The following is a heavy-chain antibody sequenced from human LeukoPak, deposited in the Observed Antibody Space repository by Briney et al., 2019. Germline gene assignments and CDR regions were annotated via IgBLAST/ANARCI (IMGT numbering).Heavy chain of an antibody. CDR2: INRSGST. V-gene: IGHV4-34*01. CDR1: GGSFSGYY. J-gene: IGHJ3*02. D-gene: IGHD6-19*01. CDR3: ARVREYSSGWYAFGAFDI. Sequence: SETLSLTCAVYGGSFSGYYWSWIRQPPGKGLEWIGEINRSGSTNYNPSLKSRVTISVDTSKNQFSLKLSSVTAADTAVYYCARVREYSSGWYAFGAFDIWGQGTMVTVSS.